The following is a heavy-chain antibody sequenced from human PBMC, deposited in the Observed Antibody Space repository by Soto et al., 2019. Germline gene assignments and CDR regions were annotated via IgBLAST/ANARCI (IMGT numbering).Heavy chain of an antibody. J-gene: IGHJ4*02. D-gene: IGHD1-26*01. CDR3: AALGRYVNYIEN. CDR2: IYYSGVT. CDR1: GDSTSDFY. V-gene: IGHV4-59*01. Sequence: PSETLSLTCNVSGDSTSDFYCSWIRQSPGKGLEFIGYIYYSGVTYYNPSLQSRVTFSMDTSKSQFSLQLKSVTAADTAIYYCAALGRYVNYIENWGQGTLVTVSS.